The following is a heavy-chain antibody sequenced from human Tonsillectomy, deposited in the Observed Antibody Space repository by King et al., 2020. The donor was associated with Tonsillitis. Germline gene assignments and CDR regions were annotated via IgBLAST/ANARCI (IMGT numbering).Heavy chain of an antibody. J-gene: IGHJ4*02. V-gene: IGHV3-7*04. CDR1: GFTFSNYW. CDR2: IKQDGSQK. CDR3: ARDSPPRD. Sequence: VQLVESGGGLVQPGGSLRLSCAASGFTFSNYWMSWFRQAPGKGLEWVANIKQDGSQKYYVVSVKGRFTISRDNAKNSLYLQMNSLRAEDTAVYYCARDSPPRDWGQGTLVTVSS.